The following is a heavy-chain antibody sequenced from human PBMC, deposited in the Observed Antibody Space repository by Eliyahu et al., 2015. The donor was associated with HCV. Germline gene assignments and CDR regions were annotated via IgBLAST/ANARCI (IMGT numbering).Heavy chain of an antibody. Sequence: QLQLQESGPGLVKPAETLSLTCSXXGGXISSSGYYWGWXRQPPGKGLGWTGTIYCSGSTYYNPSLKSRVTISVDTSKNQFSLKLSSVTAADTAVYYCASIEEGGYFDLWGRGTLVTVSS. CDR3: ASIEEGGYFDL. CDR2: IYCSGST. D-gene: IGHD2-15*01. CDR1: GGXISSSGYY. V-gene: IGHV4-39*01. J-gene: IGHJ2*01.